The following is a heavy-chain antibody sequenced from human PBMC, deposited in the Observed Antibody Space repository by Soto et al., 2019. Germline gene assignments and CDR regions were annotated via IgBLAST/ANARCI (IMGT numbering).Heavy chain of an antibody. CDR1: GFTFSSYA. CDR2: ISGSGGST. V-gene: IGHV3-23*01. J-gene: IGHJ4*02. Sequence: GGSLRLSCAASGFTFSSYAMSWVRQAPGKGLEWVSAISGSGGSTYYADSVKGRFTISRDNSKNTLYLQMNSLRAEDTAVYYFAKEPRRFKVEYYFDYWGQGTLVTVSS. D-gene: IGHD4-17*01. CDR3: AKEPRRFKVEYYFDY.